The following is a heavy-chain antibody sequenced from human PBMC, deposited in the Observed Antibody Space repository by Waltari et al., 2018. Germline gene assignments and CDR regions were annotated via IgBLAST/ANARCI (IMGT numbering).Heavy chain of an antibody. V-gene: IGHV4-4*07. CDR1: GGSISSYY. J-gene: IGHJ4*02. CDR2: SYTRGST. Sequence: QVQLQESGPGLVKPSENLSLTCTVSGGSISSYYWSWIRQPAGKGLDGIGSSYTRGSTNYNPSLKRRVTVSVKTSKNQFSRKLSAVTAADTAVYYCAREGRGEFDYWGQGTLVTVSS. CDR3: AREGRGEFDY. D-gene: IGHD2-21*01.